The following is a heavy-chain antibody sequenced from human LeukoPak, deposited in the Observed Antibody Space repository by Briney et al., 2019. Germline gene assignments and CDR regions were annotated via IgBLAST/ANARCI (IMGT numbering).Heavy chain of an antibody. V-gene: IGHV3-15*01. CDR2: IKTKADGGTT. Sequence: GGSLRLSCAASGFTFSSYGMSWVRQAPGKGLEWVGRIKTKADGGTTDYAVPVKGRFTMSRDDSKNTLYLQMNSLKTEDTAVYYCTTDMYCSSTSCPGAFDYWGQGTLVTVSS. J-gene: IGHJ4*02. CDR3: TTDMYCSSTSCPGAFDY. CDR1: GFTFSSYG. D-gene: IGHD2-2*01.